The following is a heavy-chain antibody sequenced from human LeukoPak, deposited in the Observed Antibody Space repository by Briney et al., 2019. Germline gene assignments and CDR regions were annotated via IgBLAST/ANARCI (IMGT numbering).Heavy chain of an antibody. D-gene: IGHD3-10*01. CDR3: ARGVDYGSGSYCRARWYYMDV. CDR1: GGSISSYY. Sequence: SETLSLTCTVSGGSISSYYWSWIRQPPGKGLEWIGYIYYSGSTNYNPSLKSRVTISVDTSKNQFSLKLSSVTAADTAVYFCARGVDYGSGSYCRARWYYMDVWGKGTTVTVSS. V-gene: IGHV4-59*01. J-gene: IGHJ6*03. CDR2: IYYSGST.